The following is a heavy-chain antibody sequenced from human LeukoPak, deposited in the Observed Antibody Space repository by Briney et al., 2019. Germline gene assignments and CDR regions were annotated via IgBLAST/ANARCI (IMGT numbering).Heavy chain of an antibody. D-gene: IGHD3-10*02. CDR1: GYTFTSYY. CDR2: INPSGGST. J-gene: IGHJ6*02. V-gene: IGHV1-46*01. CDR3: ARDRVFGLREDYYYYGMDV. Sequence: ASVKVSCKASGYTFTSYYMHWVRQAPGQGLEWMGIINPSGGSTSYAQKFQGRVTMTRGTSTSTVYMELSSLRSEDTAVYYCARDRVFGLREDYYYYGMDVWGQGTTVTVSS.